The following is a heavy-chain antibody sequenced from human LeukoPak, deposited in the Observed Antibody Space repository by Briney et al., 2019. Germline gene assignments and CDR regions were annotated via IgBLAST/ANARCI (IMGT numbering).Heavy chain of an antibody. CDR3: ATSAFDY. CDR1: GYTFTIYY. CDR2: FNPSGNST. V-gene: IGHV1-46*01. J-gene: IGHJ4*02. D-gene: IGHD2-15*01. Sequence: GASVKVSCKASGYTFTIYYMHWVRQAPGQGLEWMGAFNPSGNSTSYAQKFQGRVTLTRDTSTSTVYMELSSLRSEDTAVYYCATSAFDYWGQGTLVTVPS.